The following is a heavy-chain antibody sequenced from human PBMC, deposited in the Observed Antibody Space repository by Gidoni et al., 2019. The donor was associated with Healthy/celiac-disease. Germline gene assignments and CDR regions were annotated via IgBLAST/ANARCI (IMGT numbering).Heavy chain of an antibody. Sequence: QVQLQESGPGLVKPSETLSLTCTVSGGPISSYYWSWIRQPPGKGLEWIGYIYYSGSTNYNPSLKSRVTISVDTSKNQFSLKLSSVTAADTAVYYCARPRGYCSGGSCYGDDAFDIWGQGTMVTVSS. J-gene: IGHJ3*02. D-gene: IGHD2-15*01. V-gene: IGHV4-59*01. CDR1: GGPISSYY. CDR2: IYYSGST. CDR3: ARPRGYCSGGSCYGDDAFDI.